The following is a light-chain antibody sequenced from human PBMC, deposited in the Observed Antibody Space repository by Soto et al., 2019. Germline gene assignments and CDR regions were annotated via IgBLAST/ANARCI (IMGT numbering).Light chain of an antibody. CDR2: AVS. CDR1: QGIYDS. J-gene: IGKJ1*01. Sequence: AIQLTQSPSSLSASVGDRVTITCRASQGIYDSLAWYQQKPGRAPNLLIYAVSRSQSGVPSRFSGSGSETEFTLTINNLQPEDFAVYYCQQLHNYPRTFGQGTKVEVK. CDR3: QQLHNYPRT. V-gene: IGKV1D-13*01.